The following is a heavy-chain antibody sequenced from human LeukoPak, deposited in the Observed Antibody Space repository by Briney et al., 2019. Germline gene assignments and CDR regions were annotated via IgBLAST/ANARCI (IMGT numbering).Heavy chain of an antibody. CDR1: GFTFDDYA. CDR2: ISWNSGSI. Sequence: GGSLRLSCAASGFTFDDYAMHWVRQAPGKGLQWVSGISWNSGSIGYADSVKGRFTISRDNAKNSLYLQMNSLRAEDTAVYYCAKCAWIGYYYDSSGYYLDYWGQGTLVTVSS. CDR3: AKCAWIGYYYDSSGYYLDY. V-gene: IGHV3-9*01. D-gene: IGHD3-22*01. J-gene: IGHJ4*02.